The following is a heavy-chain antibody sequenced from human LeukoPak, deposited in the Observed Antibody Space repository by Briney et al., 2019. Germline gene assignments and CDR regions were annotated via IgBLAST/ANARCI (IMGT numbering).Heavy chain of an antibody. Sequence: SETLSLTCTVSGGSISSSSYYWGWIRQPPGKGLEWIGSIYYSGSTYYNPSLKSRVTISVDTSKNQFSLKLSSVTAADTAVYYCAREKRGGYGRGPFDYWGQGTLVTVSS. V-gene: IGHV4-39*07. D-gene: IGHD5-12*01. CDR2: IYYSGST. J-gene: IGHJ4*02. CDR1: GGSISSSSYY. CDR3: AREKRGGYGRGPFDY.